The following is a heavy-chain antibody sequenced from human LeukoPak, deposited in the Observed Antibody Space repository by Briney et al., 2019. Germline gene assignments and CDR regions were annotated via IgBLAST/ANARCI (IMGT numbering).Heavy chain of an antibody. D-gene: IGHD5-18*01. Sequence: GGSLRLSCAASGFTFSIYGMSWVRQAPGKGLEWVSVISGSGGSTYYADSVKGRFTISRDNSKNTLYLQMNSLRAEDTAVYYCAKDGYSYGPYYFDYWGQGTLVTVSS. J-gene: IGHJ4*02. CDR2: ISGSGGST. CDR3: AKDGYSYGPYYFDY. V-gene: IGHV3-23*01. CDR1: GFTFSIYG.